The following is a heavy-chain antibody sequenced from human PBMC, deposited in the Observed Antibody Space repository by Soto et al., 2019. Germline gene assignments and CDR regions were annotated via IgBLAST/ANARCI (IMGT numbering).Heavy chain of an antibody. V-gene: IGHV3-7*03. CDR1: GFSFRSYW. D-gene: IGHD6-13*01. CDR3: ARVGYSSSLDF. CDR2: IKQDGSEK. J-gene: IGHJ4*02. Sequence: GGSLRLSCTASGFSFRSYWMSWVRQAPGKGLKWVANIKQDGSEKYYVDSLKGRFTISRDNAKNSLYLQMNSLRAEDTAIYYCARVGYSSSLDFWGQGTLVTVSS.